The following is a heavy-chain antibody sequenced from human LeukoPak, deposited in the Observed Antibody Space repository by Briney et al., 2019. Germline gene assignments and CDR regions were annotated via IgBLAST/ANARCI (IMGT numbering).Heavy chain of an antibody. CDR3: AREMVVTATSFDY. Sequence: PGGSLRLSCAASGFTFSSYHMNWVRQAPGEGLEWVSSISSGSDYIYYADSMEGRFTISRDNAKNSLYLQMSSLRAEDTAVYYCAREMVVTATSFDYWGQGTLVTVSS. V-gene: IGHV3-21*01. CDR2: ISSGSDYI. CDR1: GFTFSSYH. D-gene: IGHD2-21*02. J-gene: IGHJ4*02.